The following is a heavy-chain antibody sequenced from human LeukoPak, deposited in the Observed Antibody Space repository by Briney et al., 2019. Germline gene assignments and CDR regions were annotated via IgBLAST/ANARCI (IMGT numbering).Heavy chain of an antibody. J-gene: IGHJ4*02. CDR1: GGSISSGGYS. D-gene: IGHD6-25*01. V-gene: IGHV4-30-2*01. CDR3: ARQDGFRAYDY. Sequence: PSQTLSLTCAVSGGSISSGGYSWSWIRQPPGKGLEWIGYIYHSGSTYYNPSLKSRVTISVDRSKNQFSLKLSSVTAADTAVYYCARQDGFRAYDYWGQGTLVTVSS. CDR2: IYHSGST.